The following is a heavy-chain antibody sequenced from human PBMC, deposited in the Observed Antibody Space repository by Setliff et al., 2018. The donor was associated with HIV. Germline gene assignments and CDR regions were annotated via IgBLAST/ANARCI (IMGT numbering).Heavy chain of an antibody. Sequence: PSETLSLTCAVYGGSFSGYYWSWIRQPPGKGLEWIGHIYSSGSTNYNPSLKSRVTISVDTSKNQISLKLSSVTAADTAVYYCARRMSSGSYYDYWGQGTLVTVSS. CDR1: GGSFSGYY. D-gene: IGHD1-26*01. V-gene: IGHV4-59*08. CDR3: ARRMSSGSYYDY. J-gene: IGHJ4*02. CDR2: IYSSGST.